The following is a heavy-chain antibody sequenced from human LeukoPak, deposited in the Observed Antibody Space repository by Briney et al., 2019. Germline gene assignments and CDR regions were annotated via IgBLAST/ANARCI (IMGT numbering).Heavy chain of an antibody. J-gene: IGHJ1*01. CDR2: ISGSGGST. Sequence: GGSLRLSCAASGFTFSSYAMSWVRQAPGKGLXXXXXISGSGGSTYYADSVKGRFTISRDNSKNTLYLQMNSLRAEDTAVYYCAKGIVVVVAATPEYFQHWGQGTLVTVSS. CDR3: AKGIVVVVAATPEYFQH. CDR1: GFTFSSYA. V-gene: IGHV3-23*01. D-gene: IGHD2-15*01.